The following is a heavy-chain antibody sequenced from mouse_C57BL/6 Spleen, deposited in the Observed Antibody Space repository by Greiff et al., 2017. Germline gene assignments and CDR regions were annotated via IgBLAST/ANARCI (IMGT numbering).Heavy chain of an antibody. J-gene: IGHJ1*03. CDR3: ARSDYYGSFYWYFDV. CDR2: IYPGDGDT. Sequence: QVQLKQSGAELVKPGASVKISCKASGYAFSSYWMNWVKQRPGKGLEWIGQIYPGDGDTNYNGKFKGKATLTADKSSSTAYMQLSSLTSEDSAVYFCARSDYYGSFYWYFDVWGTGTTVTVSS. V-gene: IGHV1-80*01. D-gene: IGHD1-1*01. CDR1: GYAFSSYW.